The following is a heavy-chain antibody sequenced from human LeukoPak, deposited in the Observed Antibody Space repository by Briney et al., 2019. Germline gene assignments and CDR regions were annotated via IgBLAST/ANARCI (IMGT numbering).Heavy chain of an antibody. Sequence: ASVKVSCKASGYTFTSYDINWVRQATGQGPEWMGWLNPNSGNTGYAQKFQGRVTMTRDTSISTAYMELSRLRSDDTAVYYCARVFRAAIRVNWFDPWGQGTLVTVSS. CDR3: ARVFRAAIRVNWFDP. J-gene: IGHJ5*02. D-gene: IGHD2-2*01. CDR2: LNPNSGNT. V-gene: IGHV1-8*02. CDR1: GYTFTSYD.